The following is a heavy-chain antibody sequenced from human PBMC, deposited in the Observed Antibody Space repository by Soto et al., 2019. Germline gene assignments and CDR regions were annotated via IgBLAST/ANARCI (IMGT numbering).Heavy chain of an antibody. V-gene: IGHV4-31*03. CDR2: IYHSGTT. Sequence: SETLSLTCTVSGGSISSVGYYWSWIRQHPGKGLEWIGYIYHSGTTYYNPSLKSRVTISVDTSKNQFSLKLTSVTAADTAVYYCARQASTYYFDYWGQGTLVTVSS. CDR3: ARQASTYYFDY. CDR1: GGSISSVGYY. D-gene: IGHD3-3*02. J-gene: IGHJ4*02.